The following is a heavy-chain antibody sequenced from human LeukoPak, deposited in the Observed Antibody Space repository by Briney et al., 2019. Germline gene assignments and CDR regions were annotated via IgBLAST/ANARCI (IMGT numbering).Heavy chain of an antibody. D-gene: IGHD4-17*01. CDR3: AAVGTTDYYYGMDV. Sequence: PSVNVSCKASVFTFSISAVQGVPDARGQRLEWIGWKVVGSGNTNYAQKFQERVTITRDMSTSTAYMELSSLRSEDTAVYYCAAVGTTDYYYGMDVWGKGTTVTASS. CDR1: VFTFSISA. J-gene: IGHJ6*04. V-gene: IGHV1-58*01. CDR2: KVVGSGNT.